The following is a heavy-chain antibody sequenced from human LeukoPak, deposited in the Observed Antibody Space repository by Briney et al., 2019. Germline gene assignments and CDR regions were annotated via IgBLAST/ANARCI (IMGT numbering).Heavy chain of an antibody. Sequence: QSGGSLRLSCAASGFTFSSYAMSWVRQAPGKGLEWVSAISGNGGSTYYADSVKGRFTISRDISKNTLYLQMNSLRAEDTAVYYCAKAGLGYSYASSLYYFDYWGQGTLVTVSS. CDR1: GFTFSSYA. CDR3: AKAGLGYSYASSLYYFDY. D-gene: IGHD5-18*01. V-gene: IGHV3-23*01. CDR2: ISGNGGST. J-gene: IGHJ4*02.